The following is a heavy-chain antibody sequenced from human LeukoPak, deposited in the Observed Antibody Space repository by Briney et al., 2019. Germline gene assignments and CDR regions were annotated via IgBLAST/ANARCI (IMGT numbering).Heavy chain of an antibody. CDR1: RFTFSSYG. CDR2: IRYDGTNK. J-gene: IGHJ4*02. V-gene: IGHV3-30*02. CDR3: AKDLLAGHYYDSSGYYPSFHF. Sequence: AGGSLRLSCVASRFTFSSYGMHWVRQAPGKGLEWAAFIRYDGTNKYYVDSVKGRFTMSRDNSKNTLYLQMNSLRAEDTAVYYCAKDLLAGHYYDSSGYYPSFHFWGQGTLVTVSS. D-gene: IGHD3-22*01.